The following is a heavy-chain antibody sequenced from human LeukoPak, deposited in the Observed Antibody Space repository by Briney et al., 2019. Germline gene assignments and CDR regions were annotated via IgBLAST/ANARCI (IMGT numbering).Heavy chain of an antibody. Sequence: PGGSLRLSCAASGFTFSSYGMRWVRQAPGKGLEWVAVISYDGSNKYYADSVKGRFTITRDNSKNTLDLQMNSLRAEDTAVYYCAKENTVTTFYYHYGLDVWGQGTTVTVSS. CDR1: GFTFSSYG. V-gene: IGHV3-30*18. CDR2: ISYDGSNK. J-gene: IGHJ6*02. CDR3: AKENTVTTFYYHYGLDV. D-gene: IGHD4-17*01.